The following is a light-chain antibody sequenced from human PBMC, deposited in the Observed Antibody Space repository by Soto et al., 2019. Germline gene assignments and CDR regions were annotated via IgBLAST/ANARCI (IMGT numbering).Light chain of an antibody. CDR1: SSNIGGNS. CDR3: GSWDSSLSAYV. V-gene: IGLV1-51*01. Sequence: QSELTQPPSVSAAPGQKVAISCSGSSSNIGGNSVSWYQQRPGTAPKLLIYDDDKRPSGIPDRFSGSKSGTSATLGITGFQTGDEADYYCGSWDSSLSAYVFGTGTKVTVL. J-gene: IGLJ1*01. CDR2: DDD.